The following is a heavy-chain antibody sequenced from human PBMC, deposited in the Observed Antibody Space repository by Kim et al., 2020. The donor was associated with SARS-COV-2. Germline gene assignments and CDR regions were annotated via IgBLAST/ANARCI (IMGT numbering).Heavy chain of an antibody. D-gene: IGHD3-16*01. J-gene: IGHJ6*02. CDR2: IWYDGSYK. CDR3: AKDNDRGSYGYYYGMDV. CDR1: GFIFSSYA. Sequence: GGSLRLSCAASGFIFSSYAMHWVRQAPGKGLEWVAVIWYDGSYKHYADSVKGRFTLSRDNFKNTLYLQMNSLRAEDTAVYYCAKDNDRGSYGYYYGMDVWGQGTTFTVSS. V-gene: IGHV3-33*06.